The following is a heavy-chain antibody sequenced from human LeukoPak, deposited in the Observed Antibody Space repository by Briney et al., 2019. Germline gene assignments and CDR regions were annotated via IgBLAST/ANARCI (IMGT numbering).Heavy chain of an antibody. CDR1: GFTFSSYS. CDR2: ISSSSSTI. Sequence: SGGSLRLSCAASGFTFSSYSMNWVRQAPGKGLEWVSYISSSSSTIYYADSVKGRFTISRDNAKNSLYLQMNSLRAEDTAVYYCARGYTDGDYTPGGYYYYYMDVWGKGTTVTVSS. V-gene: IGHV3-48*01. J-gene: IGHJ6*03. CDR3: ARGYTDGDYTPGGYYYYYMDV. D-gene: IGHD4-17*01.